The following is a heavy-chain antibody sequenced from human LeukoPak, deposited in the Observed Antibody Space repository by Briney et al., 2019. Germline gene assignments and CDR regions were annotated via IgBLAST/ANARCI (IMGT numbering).Heavy chain of an antibody. CDR1: GFTFDDYA. CDR3: AKDIGSSGYRDDAFDI. CDR2: ISWNSGSI. D-gene: IGHD3-22*01. J-gene: IGHJ3*02. Sequence: TGGSLRLSCAASGFTFDDYAMHWVRQAPGKGLEWVSGISWNSGSIGYADSVKGRFTISRDNAKNSLYLQMNSLRAEDTALYYCAKDIGSSGYRDDAFDIWGQGTMVTVSS. V-gene: IGHV3-9*01.